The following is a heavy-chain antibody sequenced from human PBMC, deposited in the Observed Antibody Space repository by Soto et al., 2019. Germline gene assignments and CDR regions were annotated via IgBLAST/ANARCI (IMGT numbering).Heavy chain of an antibody. V-gene: IGHV1-18*04. CDR3: ARDFRDRDAYNQKDY. CDR2: ISAYNGNT. CDR1: GYTFTSNG. Sequence: QVQLVQSGAEVKKPGASVKVSCKASGYTFTSNGISWVRQAPGQGLEWMGWISAYNGNTNYAQKLQGRVTMTTDTSTSTAYMELRSLRSDDTAVYYCARDFRDRDAYNQKDYWGQGTLVTVSS. J-gene: IGHJ4*02. D-gene: IGHD1-1*01.